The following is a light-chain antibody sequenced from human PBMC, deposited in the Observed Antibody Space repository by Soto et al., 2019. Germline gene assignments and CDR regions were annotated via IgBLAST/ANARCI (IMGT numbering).Light chain of an antibody. V-gene: IGLV1-51*02. Sequence: QSVLTQPPSVSAAPGQKVTISCSGSSSNIGNNYVSRYQQLPGTAPKLLIYENNKRPSGIPDRFSGSKSGTSATLGITGLQTGDEADYYCGTWDSSLSAGVFGGGTQLTVL. CDR3: GTWDSSLSAGV. CDR1: SSNIGNNY. J-gene: IGLJ7*01. CDR2: ENN.